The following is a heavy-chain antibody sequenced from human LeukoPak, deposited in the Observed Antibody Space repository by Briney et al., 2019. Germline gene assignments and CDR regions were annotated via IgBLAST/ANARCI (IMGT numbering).Heavy chain of an antibody. CDR1: GFTFSSYW. D-gene: IGHD4-11*01. Sequence: GGSLRLSCAASGFTFSSYWMSWVRQAPGKGLEWVANIKQDGSEKYYVDSVKGRFTISRDNAKNSLYLQMNSLRAEDTAVYYCASYSDSNWFDPWGQGTLVTVSS. CDR3: ASYSDSNWFDP. V-gene: IGHV3-7*01. CDR2: IKQDGSEK. J-gene: IGHJ5*02.